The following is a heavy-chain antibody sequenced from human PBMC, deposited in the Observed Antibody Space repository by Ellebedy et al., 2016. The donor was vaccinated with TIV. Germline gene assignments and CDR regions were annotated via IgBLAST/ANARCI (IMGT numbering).Heavy chain of an antibody. CDR2: ISGSGDST. CDR3: AKGSGLSGWYFDY. V-gene: IGHV3-23*01. D-gene: IGHD6-19*01. Sequence: GESLKISCAASGFTFSIYAMSWVRQAPGKGLEWVSLISGSGDSTYYAAPLKGRFTTSRDNSNDMVYLQINSLRPDDTAVYYCAKGSGLSGWYFDYWGQGTLVTVSS. CDR1: GFTFSIYA. J-gene: IGHJ4*02.